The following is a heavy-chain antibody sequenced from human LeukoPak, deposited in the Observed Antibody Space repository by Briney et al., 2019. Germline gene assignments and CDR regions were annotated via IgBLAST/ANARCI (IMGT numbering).Heavy chain of an antibody. CDR2: IKQDGSEK. J-gene: IGHJ4*02. Sequence: GGSLRLSCAASGFTFSSYWMSWVRQAPGKGLEGVANIKQDGSEKYYVDSVKGLFTSSRDNAKNSMYLQMNSLRAEETAVYYCARWGDFWGQGTLVTVSS. CDR3: ARWGDF. V-gene: IGHV3-7*01. D-gene: IGHD3-16*01. CDR1: GFTFSSYW.